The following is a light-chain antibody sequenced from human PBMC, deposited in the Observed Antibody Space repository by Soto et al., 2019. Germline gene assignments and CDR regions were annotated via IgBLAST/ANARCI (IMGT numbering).Light chain of an antibody. V-gene: IGLV2-14*01. CDR2: DVS. CDR3: SSYTSSSTLV. CDR1: SSDVGGYNY. Sequence: QSALTQPASVSGSPGQSITISCTGTSSDVGGYNYVSWYQQHPGKAPKLMIYDVSNRPSGVSNRFSGSTSGNTAYLTISGLQAEDEADYYCSSYTSSSTLVFGTGTKLTVL. J-gene: IGLJ1*01.